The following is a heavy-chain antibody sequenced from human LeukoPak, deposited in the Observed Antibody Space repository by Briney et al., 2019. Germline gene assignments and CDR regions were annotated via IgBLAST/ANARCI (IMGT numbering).Heavy chain of an antibody. CDR1: GGSFSGYY. V-gene: IGHV4-34*01. CDR2: INHSGST. D-gene: IGHD3-9*01. Sequence: SETLSLTCAVYGGSFSGYYWSWIRQPPGKGLEWIGEINHSGSTNYNPSLKSRVTISVDTSKDQFSLKLSSVTAADTAVYYCARGPYDILTGPIGMDVWGKGTTVTVSS. J-gene: IGHJ6*04. CDR3: ARGPYDILTGPIGMDV.